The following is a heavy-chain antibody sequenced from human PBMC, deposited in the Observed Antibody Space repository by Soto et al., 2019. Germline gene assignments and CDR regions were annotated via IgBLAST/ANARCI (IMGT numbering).Heavy chain of an antibody. D-gene: IGHD3-3*01. V-gene: IGHV1-58*01. CDR1: GFTFTSSA. CDR2: IVVGSGNT. CDR3: AADGESDFWSGPVYYYGLDV. Sequence: SVKVSCKASGFTFTSSAVQWVRQARGQRLEWIGWIVVGSGNTNYAQKFQERVTITRDMSTSTAYMELSSLRSEDTAVYYCAADGESDFWSGPVYYYGLDVWGQGTTVTVSS. J-gene: IGHJ6*02.